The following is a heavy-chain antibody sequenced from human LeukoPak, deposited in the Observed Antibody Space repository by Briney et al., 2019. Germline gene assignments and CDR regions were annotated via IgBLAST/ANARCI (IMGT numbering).Heavy chain of an antibody. J-gene: IGHJ6*03. D-gene: IGHD5-18*01. V-gene: IGHV4-59*01. CDR3: ARTTEGGYTYDYFYYYYMDV. Sequence: PSETLSLTCTVSGGSISSYYWSWIRQPPGKGLEWIGYIYYSGSTNYNPSLKSRGTMSVETSKNQFSLKLNSVTAADTAVYYCARTTEGGYTYDYFYYYYMDVWGKGTTVTISS. CDR2: IYYSGST. CDR1: GGSISSYY.